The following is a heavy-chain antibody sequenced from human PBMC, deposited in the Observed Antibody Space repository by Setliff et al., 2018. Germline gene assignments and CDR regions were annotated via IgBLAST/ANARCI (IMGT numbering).Heavy chain of an antibody. CDR1: GYTFTSYG. CDR2: ISAYNGNT. V-gene: IGHV1-18*01. D-gene: IGHD3-3*01. J-gene: IGHJ3*02. CDR3: ARGGRYDFWSGYTRGAFDI. Sequence: ASVKVSCKASGYTFTSYGISWVRQAPGQGLEWMGWISAYNGNTNYAQKLQGRVTMTTDTSTSTAYTELRSLRSDDTAVYYCARGGRYDFWSGYTRGAFDIWGQGTMVTVSS.